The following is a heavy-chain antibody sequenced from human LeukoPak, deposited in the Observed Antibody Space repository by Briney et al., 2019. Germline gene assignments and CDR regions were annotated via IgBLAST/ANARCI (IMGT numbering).Heavy chain of an antibody. Sequence: SVKVSCKTFGGTFRTHIFSWVRQAPGQGLEWMGKITPIIDSAKYSQKFRDRLTITGDSSTGTAYLQLSSLTPEDTALYYCTRVNLRGSQYNWFDPWGQGTLVIVSS. V-gene: IGHV1-69*08. CDR2: ITPIIDSA. CDR1: GGTFRTHI. J-gene: IGHJ5*02. D-gene: IGHD1-26*01. CDR3: TRVNLRGSQYNWFDP.